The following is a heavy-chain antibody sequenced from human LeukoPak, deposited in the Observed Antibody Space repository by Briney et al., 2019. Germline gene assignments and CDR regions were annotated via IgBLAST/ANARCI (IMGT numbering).Heavy chain of an antibody. Sequence: PSETLSLTCTVSGGSISSYYWSWIRQPPGKGLEWIGYIYHSGTTNYNPSLKSRVTISVDMSKNQFSLKLSSVTAADTALYYCAREGGLYYFDYWGQGTLVTVSS. D-gene: IGHD1-26*01. V-gene: IGHV4-59*01. J-gene: IGHJ4*02. CDR2: IYHSGTT. CDR3: AREGGLYYFDY. CDR1: GGSISSYY.